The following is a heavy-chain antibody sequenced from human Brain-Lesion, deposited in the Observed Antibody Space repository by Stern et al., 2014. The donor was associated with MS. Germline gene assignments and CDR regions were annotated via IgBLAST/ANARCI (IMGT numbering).Heavy chain of an antibody. CDR3: AGEEDIRYCSGGSCTGNWFDP. CDR2: IYYSGKT. J-gene: IGHJ5*02. D-gene: IGHD2-15*01. Sequence: QVQLVQSGPGLVKPSETLSLTCTVAGGSVSSTSYAWAWIRQPPGKGLEWIGTIYYSGKTYYSPSLKSRLTISLDTSQNQFSPQLGFVTAADTAVYYCAGEEDIRYCSGGSCTGNWFDPWGQGTLVTVSS. V-gene: IGHV4-39*01. CDR1: GGSVSSTSYA.